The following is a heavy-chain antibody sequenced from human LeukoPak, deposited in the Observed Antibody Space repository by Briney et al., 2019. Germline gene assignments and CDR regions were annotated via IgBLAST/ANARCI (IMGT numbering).Heavy chain of an antibody. CDR3: ARDPLIAVAGTYYYYGMDV. Sequence: GGSLRLSCAASGFTFSDYYMSWIRQAPGKGLEWVANIKQDGSEKYYVDSVKGRFTISRDNAKNSLYLQMNSPRAEDTAVYYCARDPLIAVAGTYYYYGMDVWGQGTTVTVSS. CDR1: GFTFSDYY. CDR2: IKQDGSEK. J-gene: IGHJ6*02. D-gene: IGHD6-19*01. V-gene: IGHV3-7*01.